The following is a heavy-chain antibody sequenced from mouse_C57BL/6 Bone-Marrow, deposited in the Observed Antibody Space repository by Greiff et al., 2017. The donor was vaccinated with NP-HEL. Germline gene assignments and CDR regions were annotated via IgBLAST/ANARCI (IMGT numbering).Heavy chain of an antibody. CDR2: INPYNGGT. CDR1: GYTFTDYY. Sequence: EVKLVESGPVLVKPGASVKMSCKASGYTFTDYYMNWVKQSHGKSLEWIGVINPYNGGTSYNQKFKGKATLTVDKSSSTAYMELNSLTSEDSAVYYCARNGPHYFDYWGQGTTLTVSS. V-gene: IGHV1-19*01. J-gene: IGHJ2*01. CDR3: ARNGPHYFDY.